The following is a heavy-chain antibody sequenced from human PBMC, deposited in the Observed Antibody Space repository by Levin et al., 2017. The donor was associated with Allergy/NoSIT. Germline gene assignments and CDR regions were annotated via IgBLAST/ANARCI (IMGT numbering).Heavy chain of an antibody. D-gene: IGHD3-10*01. Sequence: LSLTCAASGFTFSTYALHWVRQSPGKGLEWVAVVTSDGSRQEYAASVKGRFTISRDNSRNTISLQINSLRPDDTALYFCARALRNAYYCASRNYAPAFDVWGQGTPVTVSS. CDR3: ARALRNAYYCASRNYAPAFDV. V-gene: IGHV3-30*14. CDR1: GFTFSTYA. CDR2: VTSDGSRQ. J-gene: IGHJ3*01.